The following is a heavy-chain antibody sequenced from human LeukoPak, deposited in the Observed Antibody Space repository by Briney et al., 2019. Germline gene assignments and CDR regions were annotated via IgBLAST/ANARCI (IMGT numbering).Heavy chain of an antibody. CDR3: ARASHGGSSSWWYYFDY. V-gene: IGHV3-23*01. J-gene: IGHJ4*02. CDR2: ISGSGGST. CDR1: GFTFSSYA. Sequence: GGSLRLSCAASGFTFSSYAMSWVRQAPGKGLEWVSAISGSGGSTYYADSVKGRFTISRDNSKNTLYLQMNSLRAEDTAVYYCARASHGGSSSWWYYFDYWGQGTLVTVSS. D-gene: IGHD6-13*01.